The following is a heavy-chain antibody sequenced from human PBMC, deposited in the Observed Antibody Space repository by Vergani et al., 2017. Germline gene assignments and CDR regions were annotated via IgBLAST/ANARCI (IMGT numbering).Heavy chain of an antibody. D-gene: IGHD3-10*01. V-gene: IGHV3-9*01. CDR3: AKAQLLWVGGALDY. J-gene: IGHJ4*02. Sequence: EVQLVESGGGLVQPGRSLRLSCAASGFTFDDYAMHWVRQAPGKGLEWVSGISWNSGSIGYADSVKGRFTISSDNAKNTLYLQMNSLRAEDTALYYCAKAQLLWVGGALDYWGQGTLVTVSS. CDR2: ISWNSGSI. CDR1: GFTFDDYA.